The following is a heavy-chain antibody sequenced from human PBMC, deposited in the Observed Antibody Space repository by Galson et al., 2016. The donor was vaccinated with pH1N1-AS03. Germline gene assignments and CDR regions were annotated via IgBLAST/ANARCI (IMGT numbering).Heavy chain of an antibody. J-gene: IGHJ4*02. CDR1: GFTFSRFW. Sequence: SLRLSCAASGFTFSRFWLNWVRQTPGKGLEWVANIKQDGSEKYYVDSVKGRFTISKDNAKNSLFLQMNSLRAEDTAVYYCARGHVLIGFEYWGQGTLVTVSS. D-gene: IGHD3-22*01. V-gene: IGHV3-7*01. CDR3: ARGHVLIGFEY. CDR2: IKQDGSEK.